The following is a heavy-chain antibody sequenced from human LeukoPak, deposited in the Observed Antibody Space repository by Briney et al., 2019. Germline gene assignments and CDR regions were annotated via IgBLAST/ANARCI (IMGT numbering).Heavy chain of an antibody. J-gene: IGHJ6*03. D-gene: IGHD4-17*01. CDR1: GFTFSSCS. CDR3: ARVRDFGASYHYFYMDV. V-gene: IGHV3-21*01. Sequence: GGSLRLSCAASGFTFSSCSMNWVRQAPGKGLEWVSAISSDSSYIYYADSVRGRFTISRDNAKNSLYLQMSSLRAEDTAVYYCARVRDFGASYHYFYMDVWGKGTTVTVSS. CDR2: ISSDSSYI.